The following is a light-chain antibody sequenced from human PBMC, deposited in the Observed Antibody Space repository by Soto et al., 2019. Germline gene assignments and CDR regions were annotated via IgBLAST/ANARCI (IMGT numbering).Light chain of an antibody. Sequence: DIQMTQSPSTPSASIGDRVTITCQASQSISKWLAWHQQKPGKAPKLLIYDASSLQSGVPPRFSGSGSGTEFTLTIRSLQPDDIATYYCQQYSSYSAWTFGEGTKVDIK. J-gene: IGKJ1*01. CDR1: QSISKW. V-gene: IGKV1-5*01. CDR2: DAS. CDR3: QQYSSYSAWT.